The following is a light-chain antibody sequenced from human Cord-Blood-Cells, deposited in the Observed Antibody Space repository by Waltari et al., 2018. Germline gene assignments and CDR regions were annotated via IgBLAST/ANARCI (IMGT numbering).Light chain of an antibody. CDR1: SSNIGAGYD. CDR3: QSYDSSLSVYV. CDR2: GNS. V-gene: IGLV1-40*01. J-gene: IGLJ1*01. Sequence: QSVLTQPPSVSGAPGQRVTISCTGSSSNIGAGYDVHWYQQLPGTAPKLLIYGNSTRPSGVADRFSGSKSGTSASLAITGLQAEDEADYYCQSYDSSLSVYVFGTGTKVTVL.